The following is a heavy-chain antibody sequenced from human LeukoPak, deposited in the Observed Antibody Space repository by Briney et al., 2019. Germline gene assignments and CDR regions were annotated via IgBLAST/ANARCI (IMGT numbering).Heavy chain of an antibody. CDR1: GFTFSSYN. D-gene: IGHD2-21*01. CDR2: ISCSCSTI. J-gene: IGHJ4*02. V-gene: IGHV3-48*02. CDR3: ARDLNIVGDNY. Sequence: GGSLRLSCAASGFTFSSYNMNWVRQAPGKGLEWVSYISCSCSTIYYADSVKGRFTISRDNANNSLYLQMHSLRDEDTAVYYCARDLNIVGDNYWGQGTLVTVSS.